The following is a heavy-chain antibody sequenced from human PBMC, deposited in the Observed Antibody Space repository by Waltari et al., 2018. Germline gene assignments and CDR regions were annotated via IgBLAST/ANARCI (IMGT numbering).Heavy chain of an antibody. V-gene: IGHV3-48*03. Sequence: VQLVESGGDVLQPGGSLRRTCETCGLTFFNYEMNWVRQAPGKGLEWIADISNTGTRTFYSDSVRGRFTISRDDAKNSVFLQMNDLRVDDSGLYYCTRGLVGAPGWGQGTLVTVSS. CDR2: ISNTGTRT. CDR3: TRGLVGAPG. CDR1: GLTFFNYE. J-gene: IGHJ4*02. D-gene: IGHD1-26*01.